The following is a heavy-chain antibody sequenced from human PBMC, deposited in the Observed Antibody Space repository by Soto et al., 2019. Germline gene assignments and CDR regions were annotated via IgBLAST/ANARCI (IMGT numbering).Heavy chain of an antibody. D-gene: IGHD3-10*01. J-gene: IGHJ3*02. V-gene: IGHV3-21*01. CDR3: ARDRGGDLKAFDI. Sequence: EVQLVESGGGLVKPGGSLRLSCAASGFTFSSYSMNWVRQAPGKGLEWVSLISSSSSYIYYADSVKGRFTISRDNAKNSLYPQMNSLGAEDTAVYYWARDRGGDLKAFDIWGQGTMVTVSS. CDR2: ISSSSSYI. CDR1: GFTFSSYS.